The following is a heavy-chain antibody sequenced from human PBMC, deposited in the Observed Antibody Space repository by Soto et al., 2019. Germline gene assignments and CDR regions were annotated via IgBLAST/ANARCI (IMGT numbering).Heavy chain of an antibody. CDR3: ARATLWFGELLPRFDY. D-gene: IGHD3-10*01. CDR1: GFTFSSYW. Sequence: PGGSLRLSCAASGFTFSSYWMSWVRQAPGKGLEWVANIKQDGSEKYNVDSVKGRFTISRDNAKNSLYLQMNSLRAEDTAVYYCARATLWFGELLPRFDYWGQGTLVTVST. V-gene: IGHV3-7*03. CDR2: IKQDGSEK. J-gene: IGHJ4*02.